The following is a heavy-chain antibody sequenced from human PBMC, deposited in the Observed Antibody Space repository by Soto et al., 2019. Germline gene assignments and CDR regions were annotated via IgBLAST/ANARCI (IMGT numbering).Heavy chain of an antibody. V-gene: IGHV5-51*01. J-gene: IGHJ4*02. CDR2: IYPDDSDT. D-gene: IGHD2-2*01. CDR1: GYSFSSYW. CDR3: ARRREVCRITRGYYLDY. Sequence: GESLKITCKASGYSFSSYWIGWVRHMPGKGLEWMGVIYPDDSDTRYSPSFQGQVTISADKSTRTAYLQWASLQASATAMYHCARRREVCRITRGYYLDYWDQGSLVAAST.